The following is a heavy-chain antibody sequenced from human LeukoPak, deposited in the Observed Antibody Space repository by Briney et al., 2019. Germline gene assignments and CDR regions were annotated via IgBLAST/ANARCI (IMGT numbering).Heavy chain of an antibody. CDR2: SYRSGST. CDR3: SRKQPGKPINRFDP. D-gene: IGHD1-14*01. V-gene: IGHV4-38-2*02. CDR1: GYSFSSGYF. Sequence: SETLCLTCTVSGYSFSSGYFWGGIRQPPGKGLEWIASSYRSGSTYYKPSLKSRFSISIDASKNPLSLKLSSVTAADTAVYYCSRKQPGKPINRFDPWGKGTRVTVSS. J-gene: IGHJ5*02.